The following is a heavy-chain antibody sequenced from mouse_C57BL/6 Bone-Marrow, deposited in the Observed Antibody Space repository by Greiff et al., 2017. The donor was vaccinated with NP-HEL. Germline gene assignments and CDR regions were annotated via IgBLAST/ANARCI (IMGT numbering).Heavy chain of an antibody. CDR1: DSEVFPIAY. D-gene: IGHD2-1*01. Sequence: QVQLKESGSELRSPGSSVKLSCKDFDSEVFPIAYMSWVRQKPGHGFEWIGGILPSIGRTIYGEKFEDKATLDADTLSNTAYLELNSLTSEDSAIYYCARDGNYRQGYFDVWGTGTTVTVSS. CDR3: ARDGNYRQGYFDV. V-gene: IGHV15-2*01. J-gene: IGHJ1*03. CDR2: ILPSIGRT.